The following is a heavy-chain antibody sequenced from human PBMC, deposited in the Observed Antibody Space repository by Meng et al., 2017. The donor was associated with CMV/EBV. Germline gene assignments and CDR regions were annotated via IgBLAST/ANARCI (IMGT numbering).Heavy chain of an antibody. D-gene: IGHD2-21*01. Sequence: GESLKISCAASGSISSSYEMNWVRQAPGKGLEWVLYNSSSGSTIYYTDSVKGRFTISRNNAKNSLYLQMNSLRAEDTAVYYCARALVVETNPRNYYYYGMDVWGQGTTVTVSS. V-gene: IGHV3-48*03. CDR2: NSSSGSTI. J-gene: IGHJ6*02. CDR3: ARALVVETNPRNYYYYGMDV. CDR1: GSISSSYE.